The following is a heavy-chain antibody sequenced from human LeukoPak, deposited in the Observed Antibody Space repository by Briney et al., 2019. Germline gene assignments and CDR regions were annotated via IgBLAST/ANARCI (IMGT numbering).Heavy chain of an antibody. Sequence: GGSLRLSCAASGFTFSSYAMSWVRQAPGKGLEWVSAISGSGGSTYYADSVKGRFTISRDNSKNTLYLQMNSLRAEDTAVYYCASPYDYGANPKDPFDYWGQGTLVTVSS. CDR2: ISGSGGST. CDR1: GFTFSSYA. CDR3: ASPYDYGANPKDPFDY. J-gene: IGHJ4*02. D-gene: IGHD3-16*01. V-gene: IGHV3-23*01.